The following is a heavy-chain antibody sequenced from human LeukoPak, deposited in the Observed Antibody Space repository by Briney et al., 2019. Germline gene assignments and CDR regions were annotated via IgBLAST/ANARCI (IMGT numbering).Heavy chain of an antibody. CDR1: GFTFSSYE. CDR3: CAVEKSWIKGFDL. V-gene: IGHV3-48*03. J-gene: IGHJ4*02. CDR2: IGTSDSST. D-gene: IGHD4-23*01. Sequence: AGSLRLSCRASGFTFSSYEMNWVRQAPGKGLEWVSYIGTSDSSTYYADSVKGRFTISRDNSKNTLDLQMTGLCDGHTAVDYCCAVEKSWIKGFDLWGQGTLVTVSS.